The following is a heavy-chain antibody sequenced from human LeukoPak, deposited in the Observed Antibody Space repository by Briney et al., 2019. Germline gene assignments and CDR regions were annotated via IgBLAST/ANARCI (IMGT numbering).Heavy chain of an antibody. D-gene: IGHD2-15*01. CDR2: ISGSGGST. J-gene: IGHJ4*02. Sequence: GGSLRLSCAASGVTFSSYAMSWVRQAPGKGLEWVSAISGSGGSTYYADSVKGRFTISRDNSKNTLYLQMNSLRAEDTAVYYCTKMYIVATYYFDYWGQRTLVTVSS. CDR1: GVTFSSYA. CDR3: TKMYIVATYYFDY. V-gene: IGHV3-23*01.